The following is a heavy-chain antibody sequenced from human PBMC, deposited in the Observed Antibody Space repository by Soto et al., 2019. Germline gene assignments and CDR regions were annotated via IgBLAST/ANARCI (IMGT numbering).Heavy chain of an antibody. J-gene: IGHJ4*02. V-gene: IGHV1-46*01. Sequence: QVSLVQSGAEVKKPGASVKVSCKASGYTFTSYYVHWVRQAPGQGLEWMGIINPSGATTTYAQNYQGRVAMTRDTSTSTVYMELSSLRSEDTAVYYCARRDCFSSSCYFTYWGQGTLVTVSS. D-gene: IGHD2-2*01. CDR2: INPSGATT. CDR1: GYTFTSYY. CDR3: ARRDCFSSSCYFTY.